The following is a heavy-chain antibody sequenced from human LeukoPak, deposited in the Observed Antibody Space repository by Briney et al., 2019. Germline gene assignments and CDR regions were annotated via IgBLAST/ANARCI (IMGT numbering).Heavy chain of an antibody. J-gene: IGHJ5*02. Sequence: GASVKVSCKASGYTFTYYYIYWVRQAPGQGLEWMGWINPNSGGTNHAQKFQGRVTMTRDTSINTAYMELSSLRSDDTAVYCCVRVWSTTTTGYNWFDPWGQGTLVTVSS. D-gene: IGHD4-17*01. CDR1: GYTFTYYY. CDR3: VRVWSTTTTGYNWFDP. V-gene: IGHV1-2*02. CDR2: INPNSGGT.